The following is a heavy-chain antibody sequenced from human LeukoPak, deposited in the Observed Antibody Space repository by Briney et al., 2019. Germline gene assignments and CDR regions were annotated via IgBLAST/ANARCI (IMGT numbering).Heavy chain of an antibody. CDR2: IYPGDSDT. J-gene: IGHJ4*02. CDR3: ARRGLYCSGGSCRDY. CDR1: GYSFTSYW. V-gene: IGHV5-51*01. D-gene: IGHD2-15*01. Sequence: GESLKISCKGSGYSFTSYWIGWVRQMPGKGLEWMGIIYPGDSDTRYSPSFQGQVTISADKSISTAYLQWSSLKASDTAVYYCARRGLYCSGGSCRDYWGQGTLVTVSS.